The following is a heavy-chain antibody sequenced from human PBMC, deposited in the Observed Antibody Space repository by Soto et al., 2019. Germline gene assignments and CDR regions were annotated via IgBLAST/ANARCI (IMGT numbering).Heavy chain of an antibody. CDR3: ARANLELPDIFDY. V-gene: IGHV4-30-4*01. CDR1: GGSISSGDYY. Sequence: PSETLSLTCTVSGGSISSGDYYWSWIRQPPGKGLEWIGYIYYSGSTYYNPSLKSRVTISVDTSKNQFSLKLSSVTAADTAVYYCARANLELPDIFDYWGQGTLVTVSS. J-gene: IGHJ4*02. CDR2: IYYSGST. D-gene: IGHD1-7*01.